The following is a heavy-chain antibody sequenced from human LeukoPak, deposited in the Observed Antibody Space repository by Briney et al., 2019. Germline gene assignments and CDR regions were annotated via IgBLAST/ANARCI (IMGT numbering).Heavy chain of an antibody. CDR2: ISSYNGNT. J-gene: IGHJ4*02. CDR3: ARDRRPYGGNPIYYFDY. V-gene: IGHV1-18*01. D-gene: IGHD4-23*01. CDR1: GYTFTSYA. Sequence: ASVKVSCKASGYTFTSYAITWVRQAPGQGLEWMGWISSYNGNTNYAQKLQGRVTMTTETSTSTAYMELRSLRSEDTAVYYCARDRRPYGGNPIYYFDYWGQGTLVTVSS.